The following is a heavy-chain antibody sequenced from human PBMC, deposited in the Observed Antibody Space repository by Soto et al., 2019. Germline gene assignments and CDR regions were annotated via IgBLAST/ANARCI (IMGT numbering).Heavy chain of an antibody. J-gene: IGHJ6*02. V-gene: IGHV4-30-4*01. CDR1: GGSISSGDYY. CDR2: IYYSGST. Sequence: SETLSLTCTVSGGSISSGDYYWSWIRQTPGKGLEWIGYIYYSGSTYYNPSLKSRVTISVDTSKNQFSLKLSSVTAADTAVYYCPRPGVGELLAHGLDVWGQGNRSTACS. CDR3: PRPGVGELLAHGLDV. D-gene: IGHD3-10*01.